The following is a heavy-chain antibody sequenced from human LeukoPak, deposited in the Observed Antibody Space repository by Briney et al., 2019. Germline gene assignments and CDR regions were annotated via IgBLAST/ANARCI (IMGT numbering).Heavy chain of an antibody. J-gene: IGHJ3*02. V-gene: IGHV5-51*01. CDR3: ARRYCSSTFCHGAFDI. CDR2: ISPGDSDT. CDR1: GYLFTTYW. D-gene: IGHD2-2*01. Sequence: GESLKISFKGSGYLFTTYWIGWVRPMPGKGLEWMGIISPGDSDTRYSPSFQGQVTISADQSIRTTYLRWSSLKASDTAMYYCARRYCSSTFCHGAFDIWGQGTVVTVCS.